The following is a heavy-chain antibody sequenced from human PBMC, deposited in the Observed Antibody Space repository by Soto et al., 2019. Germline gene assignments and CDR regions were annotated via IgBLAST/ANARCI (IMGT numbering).Heavy chain of an antibody. J-gene: IGHJ5*02. CDR3: ARLSSGGPGGYSSGP. Sequence: SETLSLTCTVSGGSISSSSYYWGWIRQPPGKGLEWIGSIYYSGSTYYNPSLKSRVTISVDTSKNQFSLKLSSVTAADTAVYYCARLSSGGPGGYSSGPWGQGTLVTVSS. D-gene: IGHD6-19*01. CDR1: GGSISSSSYY. V-gene: IGHV4-39*01. CDR2: IYYSGST.